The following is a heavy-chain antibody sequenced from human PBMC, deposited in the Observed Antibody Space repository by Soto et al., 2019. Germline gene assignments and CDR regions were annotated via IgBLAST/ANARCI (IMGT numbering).Heavy chain of an antibody. J-gene: IGHJ6*02. V-gene: IGHV1-46*01. CDR3: ARALRVATITNYYYYYGMDV. Sequence: ASVKVSCKASGYTFTSYYMHWVRQAPGQGLEWMGIINPSGGSTSYAQKFQGRVTMTRDTSTSTVYMELSSLRSEDTAVYYCARALRVATITNYYYYYGMDVWGQGTTVTVYS. D-gene: IGHD5-12*01. CDR2: INPSGGST. CDR1: GYTFTSYY.